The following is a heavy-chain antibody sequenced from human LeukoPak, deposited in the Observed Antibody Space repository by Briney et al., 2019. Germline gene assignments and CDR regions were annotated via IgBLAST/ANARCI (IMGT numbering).Heavy chain of an antibody. J-gene: IGHJ6*03. CDR2: IIPIFGTA. CDR1: GGTFSSYA. V-gene: IGHV1-69*13. D-gene: IGHD3-10*01. CDR3: ARAAGVRGVKGAHYYYYYMDV. Sequence: ASVKVSCKASGGTFSSYAISWVRQAPGQGLEWVGGIIPIFGTANYAQKFQGRVTITADESTSTAYMELSSLRSEDTAVYYCARAAGVRGVKGAHYYYYYMDVWGKGTTVTVSS.